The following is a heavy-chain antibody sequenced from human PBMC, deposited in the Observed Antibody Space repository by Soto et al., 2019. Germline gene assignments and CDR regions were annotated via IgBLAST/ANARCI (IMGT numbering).Heavy chain of an antibody. CDR2: IRYDGSNK. V-gene: IGHV3-33*01. CDR1: GFTFSSYG. D-gene: IGHD3-3*01. Sequence: PGGSLRLSCAASGFTFSSYGMHWARQAPGKGLEWVAGIRYDGSNKYYADSVKGRFTISRDNAKNTLYLQMNSLRAEDTAVYYCASFARSSDYWRQATLVTVSS. J-gene: IGHJ4*02. CDR3: ASFARSSDY.